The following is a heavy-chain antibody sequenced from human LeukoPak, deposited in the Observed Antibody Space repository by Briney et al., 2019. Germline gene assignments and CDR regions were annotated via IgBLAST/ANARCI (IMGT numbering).Heavy chain of an antibody. CDR3: ASVSGGWLLGSYCFDY. Sequence: GASVKVSCKASGGTFSSYAISWVRQAPGQGLEWMGRIIPIFGTANYAQKFQGRVTITADKSTSTAYMELSSLRSEDTAVYYCASVSGGWLLGSYCFDYWGQGPLVTVSS. D-gene: IGHD3-22*01. V-gene: IGHV1-69*06. CDR2: IIPIFGTA. J-gene: IGHJ4*02. CDR1: GGTFSSYA.